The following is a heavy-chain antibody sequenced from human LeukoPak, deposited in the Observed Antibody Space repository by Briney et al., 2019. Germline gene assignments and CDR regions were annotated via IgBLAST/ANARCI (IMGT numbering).Heavy chain of an antibody. CDR1: GYTFTGYY. J-gene: IGHJ4*02. V-gene: IGHV1-2*02. CDR3: AGRGDYYDSSGYYQN. D-gene: IGHD3-22*01. CDR2: INPNSGGT. Sequence: ASVKASCKASGYTFTGYYMHWVRQAPGQGLEWMGWINPNSGGTNYAQKFQGRVTMTRDTSISTAYMELSRLRSDDTAVYYCAGRGDYYDSSGYYQNWGQGTLVTVSS.